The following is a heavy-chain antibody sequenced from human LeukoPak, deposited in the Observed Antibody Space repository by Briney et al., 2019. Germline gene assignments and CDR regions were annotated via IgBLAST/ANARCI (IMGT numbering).Heavy chain of an antibody. Sequence: PGGSLRLSCAASGFTFSSFGMSWVRQVPGKGLEWVSSISSTGGTTYYADSVKGRFTISRDNSKNTLFLQMNSLRAEDTAVYYCAKDHSSGWPYCFPYWGQGTLVTVSS. V-gene: IGHV3-23*01. CDR2: ISSTGGTT. CDR3: AKDHSSGWPYCFPY. J-gene: IGHJ4*02. D-gene: IGHD6-19*01. CDR1: GFTFSSFG.